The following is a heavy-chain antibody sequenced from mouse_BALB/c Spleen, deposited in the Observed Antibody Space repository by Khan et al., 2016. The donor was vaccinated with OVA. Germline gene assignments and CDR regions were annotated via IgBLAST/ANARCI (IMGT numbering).Heavy chain of an antibody. CDR2: INPSNGYT. V-gene: IGHV1-4*01. Sequence: QVQLQQSGAELARPGASVKMSCKASGYTFTTYTMHWVKQRPGQGLEWIGYINPSNGYTNYNQKFKEKSTLTADKSSSTAYMQLSSLTSDYSAVYYCAREGAYYRSDGWFSYWGQGTLVTVSA. J-gene: IGHJ3*01. D-gene: IGHD2-14*01. CDR1: GYTFTTYT. CDR3: AREGAYYRSDGWFSY.